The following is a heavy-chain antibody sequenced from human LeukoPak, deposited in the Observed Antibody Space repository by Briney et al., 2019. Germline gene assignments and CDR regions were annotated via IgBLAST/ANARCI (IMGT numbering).Heavy chain of an antibody. J-gene: IGHJ4*02. CDR2: IIPIFGTA. Sequence: SVKVSCKASGYTFTSYGISWVRQAPGQGLEWMGGIIPIFGTANYARKFQGRVTITADESTSTAYMELSSLRSEDTAVYYCAVGYCSSTSCYPLYYFDYWGQGTLVTVSS. V-gene: IGHV1-69*13. D-gene: IGHD2-2*01. CDR3: AVGYCSSTSCYPLYYFDY. CDR1: GYTFTSYG.